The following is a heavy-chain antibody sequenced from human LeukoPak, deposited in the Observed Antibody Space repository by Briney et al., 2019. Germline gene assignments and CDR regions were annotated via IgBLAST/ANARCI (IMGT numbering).Heavy chain of an antibody. CDR2: INHSGST. V-gene: IGHV4-34*01. D-gene: IGHD3-16*02. Sequence: SETLSLTCAVYGGSFRGYYWSWIRQPPGKGLEWIGEINHSGSTNYNPSLKSRVTISVDTSKNQFSLKLSSVTAADTAVYYCARDGRYYDYVWGSYRYTGSFDYWGQGTLVTVSS. J-gene: IGHJ4*02. CDR3: ARDGRYYDYVWGSYRYTGSFDY. CDR1: GGSFRGYY.